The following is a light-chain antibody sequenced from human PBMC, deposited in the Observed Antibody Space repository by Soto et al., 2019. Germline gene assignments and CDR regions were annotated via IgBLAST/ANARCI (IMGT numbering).Light chain of an antibody. CDR3: QQSYSTLMYT. Sequence: DIQMTQSPPFLSASVGDIVTITCRASQNIRTYLTWYQQKPGKAPTVLIYAASSLQSGVPSRFSGSGSGTDFTLTISSLQPEDFATYYCQQSYSTLMYTFGQGTKVDIK. J-gene: IGKJ2*01. CDR2: AAS. V-gene: IGKV1-39*01. CDR1: QNIRTY.